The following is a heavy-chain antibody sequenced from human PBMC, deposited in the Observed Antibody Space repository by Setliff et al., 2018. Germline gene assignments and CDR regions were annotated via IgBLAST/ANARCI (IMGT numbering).Heavy chain of an antibody. D-gene: IGHD2-2*01. J-gene: IGHJ5*02. CDR3: AQKHQRASWAFDP. CDR1: RDSFTNYW. CDR2: IFPADADT. Sequence: EESLKISCKESRDSFTNYWIIWVRQVPGKGLEWMGMIFPADADTRYNPSFKGQVTMSLDRSITTAYLQWDSLKASDTAIYYCAQKHQRASWAFDPWGRGTLVTVSS. V-gene: IGHV5-51*01.